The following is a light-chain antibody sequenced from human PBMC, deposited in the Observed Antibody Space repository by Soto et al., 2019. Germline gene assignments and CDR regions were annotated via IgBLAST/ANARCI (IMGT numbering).Light chain of an antibody. CDR3: SSYTTINTVVL. CDR1: TSDIGAYNY. Sequence: QSALTQPASVSGSPGQSITISCTGTTSDIGAYNYVSWYQHHPGKAPKRLIYDVTDRPSGVSDRFSGSKSGNTASLTISGLQAEDEADYFCSSYTTINTVVLFGGGTKLTVL. J-gene: IGLJ2*01. V-gene: IGLV2-14*03. CDR2: DVT.